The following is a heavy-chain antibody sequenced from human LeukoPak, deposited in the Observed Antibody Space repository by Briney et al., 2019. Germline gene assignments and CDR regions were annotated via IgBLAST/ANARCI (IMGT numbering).Heavy chain of an antibody. D-gene: IGHD2-2*02. Sequence: ASVKVSCKASGGTFNNYAISWVRQAPGQGLEWMGWISAYNGNTNYAQKLQGRVTMTTDTSTSTAYMELRSLRSDDTAVYYCATLKLSSTYTWGFQHWGQGTLVTVSS. CDR3: ATLKLSSTYTWGFQH. V-gene: IGHV1-18*01. J-gene: IGHJ1*01. CDR2: ISAYNGNT. CDR1: GGTFNNYA.